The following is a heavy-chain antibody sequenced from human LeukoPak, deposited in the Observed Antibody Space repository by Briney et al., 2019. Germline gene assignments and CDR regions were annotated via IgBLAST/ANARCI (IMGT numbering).Heavy chain of an antibody. CDR2: IYYSGST. CDR3: ARRRHYGGYSEGLDYFDY. V-gene: IGHV4-39*01. D-gene: IGHD4-23*01. Sequence: SETLSLTCTVSGGSISSSSYYWGWIRQPPGKGLEWIGSIYYSGSTYYNPSLKSRVTISVDTSKNQFSLKLSSVTAADTAVYYCARRRHYGGYSEGLDYFDYWGQGTLVTVSS. J-gene: IGHJ4*02. CDR1: GGSISSSSYY.